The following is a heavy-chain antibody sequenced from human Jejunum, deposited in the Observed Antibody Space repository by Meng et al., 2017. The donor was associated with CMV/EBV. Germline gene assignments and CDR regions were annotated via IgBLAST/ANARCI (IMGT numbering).Heavy chain of an antibody. Sequence: SVSKKSVAWNWIRQSPSRGLEWLGRTYYRSKLYDDYAVSVKSRITIIPDTSKNQCSLQLTSVTPEDTAVYSCARVEWEVIRYWFDPWGQGTLVTVSS. J-gene: IGHJ5*02. V-gene: IGHV6-1*01. CDR1: SVSKKSVA. CDR2: TYYRSKLYD. D-gene: IGHD1-26*01. CDR3: ARVEWEVIRYWFDP.